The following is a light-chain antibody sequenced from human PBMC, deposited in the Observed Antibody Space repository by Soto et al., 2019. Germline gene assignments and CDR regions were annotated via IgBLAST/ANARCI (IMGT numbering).Light chain of an antibody. CDR1: QDINNY. J-gene: IGKJ5*01. CDR3: QRYDNLPPVT. CDR2: DAS. V-gene: IGKV1-33*01. Sequence: DIQMTQSPSSLSASVGDRVTITCQASQDINNYLQWFQQKPGKAPKLLIYDASNLETGVPSRFSGSGSGTDFTFTISSLQPEDIATYYCQRYDNLPPVTFGKGTRLEIK.